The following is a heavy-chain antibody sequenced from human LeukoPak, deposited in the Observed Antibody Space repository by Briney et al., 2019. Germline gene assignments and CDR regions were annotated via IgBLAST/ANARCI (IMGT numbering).Heavy chain of an antibody. J-gene: IGHJ6*02. V-gene: IGHV1-69*13. D-gene: IGHD2-2*01. CDR2: IIPIFGTA. CDR1: GGTFSSYA. Sequence: SVKVSCKASGGTFSSYAISWVRQAPGQGLEWMGGIIPIFGTANYAQKFQGRVTITADESTSTAYMELSSLRSEDTAVYYCARAEDIVVVPAAMLPYYGMDVWGQGTTVTVSS. CDR3: ARAEDIVVVPAAMLPYYGMDV.